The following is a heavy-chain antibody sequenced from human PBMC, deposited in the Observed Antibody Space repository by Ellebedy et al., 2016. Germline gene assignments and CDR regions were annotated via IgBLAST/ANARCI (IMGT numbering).Heavy chain of an antibody. CDR2: IYYSGST. J-gene: IGHJ2*01. D-gene: IGHD1-26*01. Sequence: SETLSLXXTVSGGSISSYYWSWIRQPPGKGLEWIGYIYYSGSTNYNPSLKSRVTISVDTSKNQFSLKLSSVTAADTAVYYCARDRVGATHLYWYFDLWGRGTLVTVSS. V-gene: IGHV4-59*12. CDR1: GGSISSYY. CDR3: ARDRVGATHLYWYFDL.